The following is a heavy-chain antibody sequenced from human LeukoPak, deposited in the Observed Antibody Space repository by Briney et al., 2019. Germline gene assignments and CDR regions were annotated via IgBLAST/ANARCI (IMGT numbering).Heavy chain of an antibody. CDR2: IYYSGST. J-gene: IGHJ5*02. D-gene: IGHD3-10*01. Sequence: SETLSLTCTVSGGSISSYYWSWIRQPPGKGLEWIGYIYYSGSTNYNPSLKSRVTISVDTSKNQFYLKLSSVTAADTAVYYCARAYLHYGSGSYVWFDPWGQGTLVTVSS. V-gene: IGHV4-59*01. CDR1: GGSISSYY. CDR3: ARAYLHYGSGSYVWFDP.